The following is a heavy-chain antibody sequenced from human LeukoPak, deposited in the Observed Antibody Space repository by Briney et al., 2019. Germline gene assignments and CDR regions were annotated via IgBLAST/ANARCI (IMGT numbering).Heavy chain of an antibody. CDR3: ARDQRCSGGSCYPGFDY. D-gene: IGHD2-15*01. Sequence: GGSLRLSCAASGFTFSSYAMHWVRQAPGKGLEWVAVISYDGSNKYCADSVKGRFTISRDNSKNTLYLQMNSLRAEDTAVYYCARDQRCSGGSCYPGFDYWGQGTLVTVSS. J-gene: IGHJ4*02. CDR2: ISYDGSNK. CDR1: GFTFSSYA. V-gene: IGHV3-30*04.